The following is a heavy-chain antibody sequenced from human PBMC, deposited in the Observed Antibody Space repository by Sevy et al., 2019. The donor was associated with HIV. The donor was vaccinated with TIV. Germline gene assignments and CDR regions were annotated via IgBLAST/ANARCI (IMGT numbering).Heavy chain of an antibody. Sequence: GGSLRLSCAASGFTFNDYNLSWIRQAPGKGLEWVSYISTRPSITTIYYADSVKVRFTISRDNAMNSIYLQMNSLSVDDTAVYYCARAVRWFDAWGQGTLVTVSS. V-gene: IGHV3-11*01. J-gene: IGHJ5*02. CDR2: ISTRPSITTI. CDR1: GFTFNDYN. CDR3: ARAVRWFDA.